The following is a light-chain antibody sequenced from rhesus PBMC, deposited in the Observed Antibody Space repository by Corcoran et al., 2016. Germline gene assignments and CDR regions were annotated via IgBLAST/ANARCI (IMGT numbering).Light chain of an antibody. CDR2: AAS. J-gene: IGKJ4*01. V-gene: IGKV1S12*01. Sequence: DIQMTQSPSALSASVGDRVTISCRASQNIYRDLAWYQQKPGKALKLLILAASSLQTGIPSRFSGSGSGPVFTLTLSSLHPEDSATYYCQRYFDNPPLTFGGGTKVGLK. CDR3: QRYFDNPPLT. CDR1: QNIYRD.